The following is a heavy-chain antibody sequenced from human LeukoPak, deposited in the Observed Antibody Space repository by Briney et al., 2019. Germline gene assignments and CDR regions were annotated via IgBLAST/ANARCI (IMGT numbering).Heavy chain of an antibody. CDR3: ARDAGSSGILSH. CDR1: GYTFTGYY. D-gene: IGHD3-10*01. V-gene: IGHV1-2*02. CDR2: INPNTGVT. J-gene: IGHJ4*02. Sequence: ASVTVSCKASGYTFTGYYMHWVRQAPGQGLEWMGWINPNTGVTNYAQKFQGRVTLTRDTSIITAYMELSRLTSDDTAMYYCARDAGSSGILSHWGQGTLVTVSS.